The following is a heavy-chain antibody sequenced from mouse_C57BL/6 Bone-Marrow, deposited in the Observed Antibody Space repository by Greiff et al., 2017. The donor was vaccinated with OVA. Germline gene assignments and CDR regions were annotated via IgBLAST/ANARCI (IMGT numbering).Heavy chain of an antibody. CDR1: GYTFTSYW. Sequence: QVQLKQPGAELVKPGASVKLSCKASGYTFTSYWMHWVKQRPGQGLEWIGMIHPNSGSTNYNEKFKSKATLTVDKSSSTAYMQLSSLTSEDSAVYYWTRYPITTVVAVDYWGQGTTLTVSS. CDR3: TRYPITTVVAVDY. CDR2: IHPNSGST. V-gene: IGHV1-64*01. J-gene: IGHJ2*01. D-gene: IGHD1-1*01.